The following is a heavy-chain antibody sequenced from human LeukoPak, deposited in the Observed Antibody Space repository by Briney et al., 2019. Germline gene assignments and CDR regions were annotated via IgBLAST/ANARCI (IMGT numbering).Heavy chain of an antibody. J-gene: IGHJ4*02. Sequence: SETLSLTCTVSGGSISSGGYYWSWIRQHPGKGLEWIGYMYYSGNTNYNPSLKSRLTTSLDTSKNQFSLKLSSVTAADTAVYYCARGKYYFDYWGQGTLVTVSS. CDR3: ARGKYYFDY. V-gene: IGHV4-61*08. CDR2: MYYSGNT. CDR1: GGSISSGGYY.